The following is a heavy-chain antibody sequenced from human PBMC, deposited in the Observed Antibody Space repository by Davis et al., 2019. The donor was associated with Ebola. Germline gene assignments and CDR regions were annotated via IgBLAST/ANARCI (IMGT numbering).Heavy chain of an antibody. CDR3: AKDKYYYYYGMDV. V-gene: IGHV3-30*18. CDR1: GFTFSSYG. Sequence: AGSLTLSCAASGFTFSSYGMHWVRQAPGKGLEWVAVISYDGSNKYYADSVKGRFTISRDNSKNTLYLQMNSLKAEDTVVYYCAKDKYYYYYGMDVWGQGTTVTVSS. J-gene: IGHJ6*02. CDR2: ISYDGSNK.